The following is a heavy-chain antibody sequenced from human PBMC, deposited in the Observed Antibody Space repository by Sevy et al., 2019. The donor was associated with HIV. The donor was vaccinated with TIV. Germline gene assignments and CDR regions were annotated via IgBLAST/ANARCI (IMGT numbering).Heavy chain of an antibody. V-gene: IGHV3-23*01. CDR3: ARSLYYYYMDV. Sequence: GGSLRLSCAVSGFSFDSYGMTWVRQAPGKGLEWVSAISGSGTRTYYADSVKGRFIISRDNSKNTLDLQMNSLRAEDTAVYYCARSLYYYYMDVWGKGTTVTVSS. J-gene: IGHJ6*03. CDR1: GFSFDSYG. CDR2: ISGSGTRT.